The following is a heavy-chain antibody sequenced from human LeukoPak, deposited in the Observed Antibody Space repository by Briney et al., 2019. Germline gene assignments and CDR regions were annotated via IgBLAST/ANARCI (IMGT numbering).Heavy chain of an antibody. CDR1: GFTFSSYW. CDR3: ARDNSVGGPVPGRVYYYFDY. V-gene: IGHV3-7*01. CDR2: IKQDGSEK. Sequence: GGSLRLSCAASGFTFSSYWMSWVRQAPGKGLEWVANIKQDGSEKNYVDSVKGRFTISRDNAKNSLYLQMNSLRAEDTAVYYCARDNSVGGPVPGRVYYYFDYWGQGTLVTVSS. D-gene: IGHD5/OR15-5a*01. J-gene: IGHJ4*02.